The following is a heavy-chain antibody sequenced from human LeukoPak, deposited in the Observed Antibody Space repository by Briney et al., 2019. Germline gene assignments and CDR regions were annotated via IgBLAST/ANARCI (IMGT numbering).Heavy chain of an antibody. V-gene: IGHV1-2*02. CDR3: ARGPHWDPHFDY. D-gene: IGHD7-27*01. CDR1: GYTFTGHY. J-gene: IGHJ4*02. Sequence: ASVKVSCKASGYTFTGHYLHWVRQAPGQGLEWMGWINPNSGGTNYAQKFQGSVTMTRDTSISTAYMELSSLRSDDTAVYYCARGPHWDPHFDYWGQGTLVTVSS. CDR2: INPNSGGT.